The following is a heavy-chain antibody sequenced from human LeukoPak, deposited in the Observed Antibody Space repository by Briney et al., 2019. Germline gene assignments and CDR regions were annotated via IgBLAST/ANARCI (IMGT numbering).Heavy chain of an antibody. Sequence: SETLSLTCTVSSGSISNFHWTWIRQPAGKGLEWIGRVFTSGSTNYNPSLKSRVTMSVDTSKNQFSLKLSSVTAADTAVYYCARYVPVRTGTTRASFDYWGQGTLVTVSS. V-gene: IGHV4-4*07. CDR1: SGSISNFH. D-gene: IGHD1-1*01. CDR2: VFTSGST. CDR3: ARYVPVRTGTTRASFDY. J-gene: IGHJ4*02.